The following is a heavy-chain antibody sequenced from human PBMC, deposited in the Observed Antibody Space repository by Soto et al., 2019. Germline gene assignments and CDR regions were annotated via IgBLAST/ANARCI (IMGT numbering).Heavy chain of an antibody. CDR3: ARHYWYYYGAGCYLSYNWFDP. V-gene: IGHV5-51*01. CDR2: IYPGDSDT. J-gene: IGHJ5*02. Sequence: GESLNISCKGSGYSFTSYWIGWVRQMPGKGREWMGIIYPGDSDTRYSPSFQGQVTVSADKSISTAYLQWSSLKASDTAMYYCARHYWYYYGAGCYLSYNWFDPSGQGNLVTVYS. CDR1: GYSFTSYW. D-gene: IGHD3-10*01.